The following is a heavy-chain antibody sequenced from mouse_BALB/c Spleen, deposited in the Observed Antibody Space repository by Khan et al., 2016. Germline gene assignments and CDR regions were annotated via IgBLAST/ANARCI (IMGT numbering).Heavy chain of an antibody. Sequence: QIQLVQSGPELKKPGETVKISCKASGYTFTNYGMNWVKQAPGKGLKWMGWINTYTGEPTYADDFKGRFAFSLETSASTAYLQINNLKNEDMATXFCARGGGYFMDYLGQGTSVTVSS. CDR1: GYTFTNYG. CDR3: ARGGGYFMDY. CDR2: INTYTGEP. D-gene: IGHD2-3*01. V-gene: IGHV9-1*02. J-gene: IGHJ4*01.